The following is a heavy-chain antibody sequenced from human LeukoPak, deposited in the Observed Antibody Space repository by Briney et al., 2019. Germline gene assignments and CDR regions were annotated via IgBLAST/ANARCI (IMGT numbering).Heavy chain of an antibody. CDR2: IYYSGST. CDR3: ARVRHGSGNVPAFDI. V-gene: IGHV4-59*08. D-gene: IGHD3-10*01. J-gene: IGHJ3*02. Sequence: SETLSLTCTVSGVSMSSYYWSWIRQSPGKGLEWIGYIYYSGSTNYNPSLKSRVTISIDTSKNQFSLKLSSVTAADTAVYYCARVRHGSGNVPAFDIWGQGTMVTVS. CDR1: GVSMSSYY.